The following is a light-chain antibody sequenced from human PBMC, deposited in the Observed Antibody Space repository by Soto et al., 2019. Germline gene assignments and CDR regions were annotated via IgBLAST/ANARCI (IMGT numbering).Light chain of an antibody. CDR2: EVT. V-gene: IGLV2-8*01. J-gene: IGLJ2*01. Sequence: QSALTQPPSASGSPGQSVTISCTGTSSDVGGYNYVSWYQPHPGKAPKLMIYEVTKRPSGVPDRFSGSKSGNTASLTVSGLQAEDEAHYYCSSYAGSNTVVFGGGTQLTVL. CDR1: SSDVGGYNY. CDR3: SSYAGSNTVV.